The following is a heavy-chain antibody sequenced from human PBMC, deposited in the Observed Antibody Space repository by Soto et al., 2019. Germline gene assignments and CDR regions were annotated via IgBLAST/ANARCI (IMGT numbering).Heavy chain of an antibody. J-gene: IGHJ4*02. V-gene: IGHV3-21*01. CDR3: ARQGISGGYDFIGY. Sequence: GGSLRLSCAASGFTFSSYSMNWVRQAPGKGLEWVSSISSSSSYIYYADSVKGRFTISRDNAKNSLYLQMNSLRAEDTAVYYCARQGISGGYDFIGYWGQGTLVTVSS. CDR2: ISSSSSYI. CDR1: GFTFSSYS. D-gene: IGHD5-12*01.